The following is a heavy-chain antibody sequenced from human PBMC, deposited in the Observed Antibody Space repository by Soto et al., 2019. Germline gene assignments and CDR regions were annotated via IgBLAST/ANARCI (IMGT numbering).Heavy chain of an antibody. CDR3: AIVTSAAGSPY. J-gene: IGHJ4*02. Sequence: VQLQESGPGLVKPSQTLSLTCIVSGDSISSDGYYWSWNRQHPGKGLDWIGYLDYSGTTYHNSSLKSRLTISADMSRNQFSRKLRTVTAADADVYYFAIVTSAAGSPYLGQRTLVTVSS. CDR1: GDSISSDGYY. V-gene: IGHV4-31*03. D-gene: IGHD6-13*01. CDR2: LDYSGTT.